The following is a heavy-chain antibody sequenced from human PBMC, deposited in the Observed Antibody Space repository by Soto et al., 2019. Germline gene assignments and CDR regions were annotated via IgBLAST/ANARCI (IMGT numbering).Heavy chain of an antibody. CDR2: IYYSGST. D-gene: IGHD3-9*01. CDR1: GGSISSSSDY. Sequence: PSESLSLTCTVSGGSISSSSDYWGWIRQPPGKGLEWIGSIYYSGSTYYNPSLKSRVTISVDTSKNQFSLKLSSVTAADTAVYYCARRATIFAGNYSYGMDVWGQGTTVTVSS. CDR3: ARRATIFAGNYSYGMDV. J-gene: IGHJ6*02. V-gene: IGHV4-39*01.